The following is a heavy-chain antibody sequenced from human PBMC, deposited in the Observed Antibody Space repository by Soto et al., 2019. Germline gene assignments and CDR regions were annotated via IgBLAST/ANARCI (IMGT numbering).Heavy chain of an antibody. CDR1: GFTFSSYW. J-gene: IGHJ4*02. Sequence: GGSLRLSCAASGFTFSSYWMSWVRQAPGKGLEWVANIKQDGSEKYYVDSVKGRFTISRDNAKNSLYLQMNSLRAEDTAVYYCARGYYYDSSGYYGLWGQGTLVTVSS. CDR2: IKQDGSEK. CDR3: ARGYYYDSSGYYGL. V-gene: IGHV3-7*05. D-gene: IGHD3-22*01.